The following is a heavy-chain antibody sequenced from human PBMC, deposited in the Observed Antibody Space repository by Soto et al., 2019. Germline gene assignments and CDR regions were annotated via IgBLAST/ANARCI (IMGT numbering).Heavy chain of an antibody. CDR2: IYYSGST. CDR1: GDSVSSDSYY. D-gene: IGHD6-13*01. V-gene: IGHV4-61*01. Sequence: PSETLSLTCTVSGDSVSSDSYYWSWIRQPPGKGLEWIGYIYYSGSTNYNPSLKSRVTISVDTSKNQFSLKLSSVTAADTAVYYCARGMYSSPSGVYFDYWGQGTLVTVSS. J-gene: IGHJ4*02. CDR3: ARGMYSSPSGVYFDY.